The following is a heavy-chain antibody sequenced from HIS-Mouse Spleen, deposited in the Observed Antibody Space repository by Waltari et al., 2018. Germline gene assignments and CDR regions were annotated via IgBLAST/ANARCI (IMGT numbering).Heavy chain of an antibody. CDR2: IGTAGDT. D-gene: IGHD5-18*01. V-gene: IGHV3-13*01. Sequence: EVQLVESGGGLVQPGGSLRLSCAASGFTFSSYDMHWVRQATGKGLEWVSAIGTAGDTYYPGSVKGRFTISRENAKNSLYLQMNSLRAGDTAVYYCARDSSAMGAFDIWGQGTMVTVSS. J-gene: IGHJ3*02. CDR3: ARDSSAMGAFDI. CDR1: GFTFSSYD.